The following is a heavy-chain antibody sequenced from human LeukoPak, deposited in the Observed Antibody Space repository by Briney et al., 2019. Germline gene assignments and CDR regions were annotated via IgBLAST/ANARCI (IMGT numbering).Heavy chain of an antibody. D-gene: IGHD2-2*02. J-gene: IGHJ5*02. Sequence: ASVKVSCKASGYTFTGYYMHWVRQAPGQGLKWMGWINPNSGGTNYAQKFQGRVTMTRDTSISTAYMELSRLRSDDTAVYYCARGPVVVPAALLGFWFDPWGQGTLVTVSS. CDR3: ARGPVVVPAALLGFWFDP. CDR2: INPNSGGT. V-gene: IGHV1-2*02. CDR1: GYTFTGYY.